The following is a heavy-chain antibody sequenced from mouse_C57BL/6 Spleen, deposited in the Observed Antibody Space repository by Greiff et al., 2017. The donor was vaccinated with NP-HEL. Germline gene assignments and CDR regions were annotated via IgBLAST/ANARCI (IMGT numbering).Heavy chain of an antibody. CDR3: ARDYYGSSYGAMDD. V-gene: IGHV3-6*01. CDR1: GYSITSGYY. CDR2: ISYDGSN. J-gene: IGHJ4*01. D-gene: IGHD1-1*01. Sequence: EVQLQESGPGLVKPSQSLSLTCSVTGYSITSGYYWNWIRQFPGNKLEWMGYISYDGSNNYNPSLKNRIPITRDTSKNQFFLKLNSVTTEDTATYYCARDYYGSSYGAMDDWGQGTSVTVSS.